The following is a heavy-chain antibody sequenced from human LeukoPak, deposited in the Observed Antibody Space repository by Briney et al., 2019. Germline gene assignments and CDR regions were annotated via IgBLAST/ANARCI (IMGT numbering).Heavy chain of an antibody. CDR1: GGSISSSSYY. V-gene: IGHV4-39*07. CDR3: ARGLLAVAGTPNDY. CDR2: INHSGST. Sequence: SETLSLTCTVSGGSISSSSYYWGWIRQPPGKGLEWIGEINHSGSTNYNPSLKSRVTISVDTSKNQFSLKLSSVTAADTAVYYCARGLLAVAGTPNDYWGQGTLVTVSS. D-gene: IGHD6-19*01. J-gene: IGHJ4*02.